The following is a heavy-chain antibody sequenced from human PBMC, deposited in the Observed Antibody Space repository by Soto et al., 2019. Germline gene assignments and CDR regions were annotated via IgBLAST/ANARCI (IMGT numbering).Heavy chain of an antibody. V-gene: IGHV3-21*01. CDR3: AREGINNYNEYYFDS. J-gene: IGHJ4*02. D-gene: IGHD4-4*01. CDR2: ISGSGNYT. Sequence: GGSLRLSCAASGFTFSSYSMNWVRQAPGKGLEWVSSISGSGNYTHYADFLRGRFTISRDNAKTSLYLQMNSLRAEDTAVYYCAREGINNYNEYYFDSWGQGTVVTVYS. CDR1: GFTFSSYS.